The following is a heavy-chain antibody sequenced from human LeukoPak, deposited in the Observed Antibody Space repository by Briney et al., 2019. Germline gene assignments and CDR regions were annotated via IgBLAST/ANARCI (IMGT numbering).Heavy chain of an antibody. D-gene: IGHD3-10*01. V-gene: IGHV1-8*01. CDR3: ARGSGEYLDAFDI. CDR1: GYTFTSYD. Sequence: ASVKVSCKASGYTFTSYDINWVRQAPGQGLEWMGWMKPNSGNTGYAQKFQGRVTMTRNTSISTAYMELSSLRSEDTAVYYCARGSGEYLDAFDIWGQGTMVTVSS. J-gene: IGHJ3*02. CDR2: MKPNSGNT.